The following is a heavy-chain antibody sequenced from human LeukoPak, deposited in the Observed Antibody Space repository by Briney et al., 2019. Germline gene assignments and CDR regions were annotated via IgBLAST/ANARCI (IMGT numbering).Heavy chain of an antibody. D-gene: IGHD3/OR15-3a*01. CDR1: GFTLSDSY. V-gene: IGHV3-11*05. J-gene: IGHJ3*01. CDR3: AKEGGTRGTFDV. CDR2: ILMSTSYT. Sequence: PGGSLRLSCGASGFTLSDSYMSWIRQAPGKGLEWVSYILMSTSYTSYAASVKGRFTISRDNAKNSLHLQMNSLRAEDTALYYCAKEGGTRGTFDVWGQGTMVTGSS.